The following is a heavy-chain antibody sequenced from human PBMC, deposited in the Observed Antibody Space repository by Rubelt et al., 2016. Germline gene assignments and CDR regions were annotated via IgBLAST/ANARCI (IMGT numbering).Heavy chain of an antibody. V-gene: IGHV4-59*08. Sequence: QVQLQESGPGLVKPSETLSLTCDVSGYSLSSFTLWNWLRQPPGKGLEWIGYIYSSGSNNYNPSIKSQVTISEDTTKTQFSRKLSSVTAADTAVYYCARRDTTFDYWGQGTLVTVSS. CDR3: ARRDTTFDY. CDR1: GYSLSSFTL. CDR2: IYSSGSN. D-gene: IGHD5-18*01. J-gene: IGHJ4*02.